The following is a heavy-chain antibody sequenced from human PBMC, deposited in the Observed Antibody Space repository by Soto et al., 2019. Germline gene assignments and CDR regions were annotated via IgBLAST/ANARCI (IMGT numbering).Heavy chain of an antibody. Sequence: PSETLSLTCAVYGGSFSCYYWSWSREPPGKGLEWIGEINHSGSTNYNPSLKSRVTISVDTSKNQFSLKLSSVTAADTAVYYCASSRRYSSGWSWYYGMDVSGQGTTVTFSS. V-gene: IGHV4-34*01. J-gene: IGHJ6*02. CDR1: GGSFSCYY. D-gene: IGHD6-19*01. CDR3: ASSRRYSSGWSWYYGMDV. CDR2: INHSGST.